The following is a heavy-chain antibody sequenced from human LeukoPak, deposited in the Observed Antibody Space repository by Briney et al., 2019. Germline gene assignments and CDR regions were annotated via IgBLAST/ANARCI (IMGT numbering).Heavy chain of an antibody. CDR1: GGSISSYY. Sequence: SETLSLTRTVSGGSISSYYWSWIRQPPGKGLEWIGYIYYSGSTNYNPSLKSRVTISVDTSKNQFSLKLSSVTAADTAVYYCARDVAPDGTEYFDYWGQGAMATDSS. CDR2: IYYSGST. V-gene: IGHV4-59*01. D-gene: IGHD1-14*01. J-gene: IGHJ4*02. CDR3: ARDVAPDGTEYFDY.